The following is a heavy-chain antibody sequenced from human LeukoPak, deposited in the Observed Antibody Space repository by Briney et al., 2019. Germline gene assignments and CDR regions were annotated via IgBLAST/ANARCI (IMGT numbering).Heavy chain of an antibody. V-gene: IGHV1-18*01. CDR2: ISAYNGNT. CDR3: ARDRGQLERRVRVLYYYYMDV. Sequence: GASVKVSCKASGYTFTSYGISWVRQAPGQGLEWMGWISAYNGNTNYAQKLQGRVTMTTDTSTSTAYMELRSLRSDDTAVYYCARDRGQLERRVRVLYYYYMDVWGKGTTVTVSS. D-gene: IGHD1-1*01. CDR1: GYTFTSYG. J-gene: IGHJ6*03.